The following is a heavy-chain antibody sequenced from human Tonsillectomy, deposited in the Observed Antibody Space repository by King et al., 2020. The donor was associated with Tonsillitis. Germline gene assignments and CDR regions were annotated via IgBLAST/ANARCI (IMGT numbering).Heavy chain of an antibody. V-gene: IGHV4-39*07. J-gene: IGHJ4*02. Sequence: QLQESGPGLVKPSETLSLTCTVSGGSISSSSYYWGWIRQPPGKGLEWIGSIYYSGSTYYNPSLKSRVTISVDTSKNQFSLKLSSVTAADTAVYYCACRDGFGELSGYWGQGTLVTVSS. CDR2: IYYSGST. D-gene: IGHD3-10*01. CDR3: ACRDGFGELSGY. CDR1: GGSISSSSYY.